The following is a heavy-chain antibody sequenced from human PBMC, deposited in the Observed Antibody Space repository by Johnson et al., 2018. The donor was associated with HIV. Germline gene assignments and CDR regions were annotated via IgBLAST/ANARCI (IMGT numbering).Heavy chain of an antibody. CDR3: ARGGARSSGYYSAFDI. J-gene: IGHJ3*02. CDR2: ISGSGGST. V-gene: IGHV3-9*01. Sequence: VESGGGLVQPGRSLRLSCAASGFTFDDYAMHWVRQAPGKGLEWVSAISGSGGSTYYADSVKGRFTISRDNAKNSLYLQMNSLRAEDTAVYYCARGGARSSGYYSAFDIWGQGTLVTVSS. CDR1: GFTFDDYA. D-gene: IGHD3-22*01.